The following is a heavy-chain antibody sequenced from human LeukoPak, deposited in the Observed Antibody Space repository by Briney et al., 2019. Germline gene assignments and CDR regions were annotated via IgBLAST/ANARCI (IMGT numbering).Heavy chain of an antibody. CDR1: GFTFSSYA. D-gene: IGHD2-2*01. V-gene: IGHV3-30-3*01. CDR3: ARNPSNIVVVPAASPDYYYGMDV. J-gene: IGHJ6*02. CDR2: ISYDGSNK. Sequence: GGSLRLSCAASGFTFSSYAMHWVRQAQGKGLEWVAVISYDGSNKYYADSVKGRFTISRDNSKNTLYLQMNSLRAEDTAVYYCARNPSNIVVVPAASPDYYYGMDVWGQGTTVTVSS.